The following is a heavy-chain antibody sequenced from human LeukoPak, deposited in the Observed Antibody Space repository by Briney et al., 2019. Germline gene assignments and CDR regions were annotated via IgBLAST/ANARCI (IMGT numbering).Heavy chain of an antibody. CDR2: IYYGGST. D-gene: IGHD2-2*01. V-gene: IGHV4-38-2*02. CDR3: ARACSTSCYGFDY. Sequence: SIYYGGSTYYNPSLKSRVTISVDTSKNQFSLKLSSVTAADTAVYYCARACSTSCYGFDYWGQGTLVTVSS. J-gene: IGHJ4*02.